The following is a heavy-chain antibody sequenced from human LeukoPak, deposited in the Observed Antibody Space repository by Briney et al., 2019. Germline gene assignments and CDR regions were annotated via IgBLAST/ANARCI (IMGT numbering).Heavy chain of an antibody. CDR3: ALRFLDG. CDR1: GFTFSNYW. D-gene: IGHD3-3*01. CDR2: INQDGSDK. Sequence: GGSLRLSCAASGFTFSNYWTNWVRQAPGKGLEWVANINQDGSDKYYVDSVKGRFTISRDNAKNSLYLQMNSLRVEDTAVYYCALRFLDGRGQGILVTVSS. V-gene: IGHV3-7*01. J-gene: IGHJ4*02.